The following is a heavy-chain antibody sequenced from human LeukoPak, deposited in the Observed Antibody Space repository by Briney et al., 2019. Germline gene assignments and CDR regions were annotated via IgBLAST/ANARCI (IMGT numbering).Heavy chain of an antibody. CDR1: GYTFTGYY. V-gene: IGHV1-2*02. J-gene: IGHJ4*02. Sequence: ASVKVSCKASGYTFTGYYMHWVRQAPGPGLGWMGWINPNSGGTNYAQKFQGRVTMTRDTSISTAYMELSRLRSDDTAVYYCATRRAYCGGDCYYGYWGQGTLVTVSS. CDR3: ATRRAYCGGDCYYGY. CDR2: INPNSGGT. D-gene: IGHD2-21*02.